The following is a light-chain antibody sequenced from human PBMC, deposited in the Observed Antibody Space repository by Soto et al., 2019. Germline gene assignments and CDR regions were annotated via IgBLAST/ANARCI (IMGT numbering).Light chain of an antibody. CDR1: QSVSSY. Sequence: EIVLTQSPATLSLSPGERATLSCRASQSVSSYLAWYQQKPGQAPRLLIYDASNRATGIPPRFSGSGSGTDFTLTISSLEPEDFAIYYCQHYNNWPPWTFGQGTKVEIK. CDR3: QHYNNWPPWT. J-gene: IGKJ1*01. CDR2: DAS. V-gene: IGKV3-11*01.